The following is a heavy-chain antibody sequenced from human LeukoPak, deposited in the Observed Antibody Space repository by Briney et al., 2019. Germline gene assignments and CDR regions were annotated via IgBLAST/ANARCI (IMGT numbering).Heavy chain of an antibody. J-gene: IGHJ4*02. CDR3: ARDPRNSSGWSKGAIDY. V-gene: IGHV4-38-2*02. CDR2: IYHSGST. D-gene: IGHD6-19*01. CDR1: GYSISSGYY. Sequence: PSETLSLTCTVSGYSISSGYYWGWIRQPPGKGLEWIGSIYHSGSTYYNPSLKSRVTISVDTSKNQFSLKLSSVTAADTAVYYCARDPRNSSGWSKGAIDYWGQGTLVTVSS.